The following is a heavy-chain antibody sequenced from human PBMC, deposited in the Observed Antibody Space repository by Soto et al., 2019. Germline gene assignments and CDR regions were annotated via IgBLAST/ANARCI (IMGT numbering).Heavy chain of an antibody. CDR2: ISYDGSNK. J-gene: IGHJ5*02. D-gene: IGHD3-3*01. V-gene: IGHV3-30*03. Sequence: GALGLACSTSGFTFSSYGMHWVRQAPGKGLEWVAVISYDGSNKYYADSVKGRFTISRDNAKNSLYLQMNSLRAEDTAVYYCALYDFWSAPNWFDPWGQGTLVTVYS. CDR3: ALYDFWSAPNWFDP. CDR1: GFTFSSYG.